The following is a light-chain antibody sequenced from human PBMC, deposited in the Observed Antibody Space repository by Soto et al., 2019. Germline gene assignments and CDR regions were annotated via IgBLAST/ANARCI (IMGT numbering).Light chain of an antibody. Sequence: QSVLTQPPSASGTPGQRVTISCSGDTSNIGSQTVNWYQQFPGTAPSLLVYSDDQWPSGVPDRFSGSKSGTSASLPIIGLQSGKEVINYGAAWDGNRVVWLFGGGTKRTFL. V-gene: IGLV1-44*01. J-gene: IGLJ3*02. CDR1: TSNIGSQT. CDR2: SDD. CDR3: AAWDGNRVVWL.